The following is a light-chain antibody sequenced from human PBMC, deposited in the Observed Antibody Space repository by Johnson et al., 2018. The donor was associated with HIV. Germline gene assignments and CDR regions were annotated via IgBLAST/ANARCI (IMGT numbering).Light chain of an antibody. CDR1: SSNIGNNY. V-gene: IGLV1-51*01. J-gene: IGLJ1*01. CDR2: DNN. CDR3: GTWDSSLSAPV. Sequence: QSVLTQPPSVSAAPGQRVTISCSGSSSNIGNNYISWYQQLPGTAPKLLIYDNNKRPSGIPDRFSGSKSGTSATLGITGLQTVDEADYYCGTWDSSLSAPVFGTGTKVTVL.